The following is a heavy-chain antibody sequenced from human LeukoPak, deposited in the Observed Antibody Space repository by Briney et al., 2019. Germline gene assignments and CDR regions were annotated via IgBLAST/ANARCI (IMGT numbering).Heavy chain of an antibody. CDR1: GFTFSTYW. V-gene: IGHV3-7*01. D-gene: IGHD3-10*01. Sequence: GGSLRLSCAASGFTFSTYWMTWVRQAPGKGLEWVANIKPSGTETYYGDPVKGRFPISRDNAKNLLYLQMSSLRAEDTAVYSCGRFGDEAGIDNWGQGTLVTVSS. J-gene: IGHJ4*02. CDR2: IKPSGTET. CDR3: GRFGDEAGIDN.